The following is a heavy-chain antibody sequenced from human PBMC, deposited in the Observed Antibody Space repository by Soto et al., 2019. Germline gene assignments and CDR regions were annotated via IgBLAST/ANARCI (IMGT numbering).Heavy chain of an antibody. J-gene: IGHJ6*02. CDR3: ASRYYDILTGYYHYGMDV. Sequence: GASVKVSCKASGYTFTSYDINWVRQATGQGLEWMGWMNPNSGNTGYAQKFQGRVTMTRNTSISTAYMELSSLRSEDTAVYYCASRYYDILTGYYHYGMDVWGQGTTVTVSS. V-gene: IGHV1-8*01. CDR1: GYTFTSYD. D-gene: IGHD3-9*01. CDR2: MNPNSGNT.